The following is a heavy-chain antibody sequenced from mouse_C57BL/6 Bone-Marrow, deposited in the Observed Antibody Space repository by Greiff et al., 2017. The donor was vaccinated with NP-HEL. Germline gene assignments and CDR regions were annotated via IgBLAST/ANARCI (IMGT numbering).Heavy chain of an antibody. V-gene: IGHV14-4*01. D-gene: IGHD2-1*01. CDR2: IDPENGDT. J-gene: IGHJ4*01. CDR1: GFNIKDDY. CDR3: TTIYPLDY. Sequence: EVQLQESGAELVRPGASVKLSCTASGFNIKDDYMHWVKQRPEQGLEWIGWIDPENGDTEYASKFQGKATITADTSSDTAYLQLSSLTSEDTAVYYCTTIYPLDYWGQGTSVTVSS.